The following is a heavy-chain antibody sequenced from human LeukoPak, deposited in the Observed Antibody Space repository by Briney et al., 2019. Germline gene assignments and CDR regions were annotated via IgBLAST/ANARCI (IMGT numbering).Heavy chain of an antibody. CDR1: GFTFSDYY. D-gene: IGHD2-15*01. CDR2: ISSSGSTI. V-gene: IGHV3-11*01. Sequence: GGSLRLSCAASGFTFSDYYMSWIRLAPRKGMEWLSYISSSGSTIYYADSVKGRFTISRDNAKNSLYLQMNSLRAEDTAVYYCARDYWCSGGSCALYWGQGTLVTVSS. CDR3: ARDYWCSGGSCALY. J-gene: IGHJ4*02.